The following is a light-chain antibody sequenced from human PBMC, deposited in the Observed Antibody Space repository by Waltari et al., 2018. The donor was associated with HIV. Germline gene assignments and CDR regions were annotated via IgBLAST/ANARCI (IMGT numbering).Light chain of an antibody. V-gene: IGLV1-40*01. Sequence: QSVLTQPPSVSGAPGQRVTISCTGSSSNIGAGFDVHWYQQLPGTAPKLLLYGKTNRPSGVPDRFSGSKSGTSASLAITGLQAEDEADYYCQSYDSSLSGLLFGGGTKLTVL. CDR2: GKT. CDR1: SSNIGAGFD. CDR3: QSYDSSLSGLL. J-gene: IGLJ2*01.